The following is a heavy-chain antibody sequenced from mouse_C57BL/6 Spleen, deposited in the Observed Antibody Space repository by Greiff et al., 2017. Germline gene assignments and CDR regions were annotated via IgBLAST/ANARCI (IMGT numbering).Heavy chain of an antibody. Sequence: EVKLQESGGGLVKPGGSLKLSCAASGFTFSDYGMHWVRQAPEKGLEWVAYISSGSSTIYYADTVKGRFTISRDNAKNTLFLQMTSLRSEDTAMYYCARPGYGSRHWYFDVWGTGTTVTVSS. J-gene: IGHJ1*03. CDR1: GFTFSDYG. V-gene: IGHV5-17*01. CDR3: ARPGYGSRHWYFDV. CDR2: ISSGSSTI. D-gene: IGHD1-1*01.